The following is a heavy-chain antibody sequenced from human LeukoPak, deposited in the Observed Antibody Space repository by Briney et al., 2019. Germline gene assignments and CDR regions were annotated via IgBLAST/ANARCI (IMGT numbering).Heavy chain of an antibody. CDR1: GGSFSGYY. J-gene: IGHJ4*02. D-gene: IGHD3-22*01. CDR2: INHSGGT. V-gene: IGHV4-34*01. CDR3: ARGPDSSGYYDPFDY. Sequence: SETLSLTCAVYGGSFSGYYWSWIRQPPGKGLEWIGEINHSGGTDYSPSLKSRATISVDTSKNQFSLKLSSVTAADTAVYYCARGPDSSGYYDPFDYWGQGTLVTVSS.